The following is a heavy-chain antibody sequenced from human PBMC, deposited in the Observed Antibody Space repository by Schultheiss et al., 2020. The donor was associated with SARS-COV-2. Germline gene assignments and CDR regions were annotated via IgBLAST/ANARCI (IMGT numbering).Heavy chain of an antibody. J-gene: IGHJ5*02. Sequence: ASVKVSCKASGYTFTGYYMHWVRQAPGQGLEWMGWINPNSGGTNYAQKFQGRVTMTRNTSISTAYMELSSLRSEDTAVYYCARGLRYDYIWGSYRTNNWFDPWGQGTLVTVSS. D-gene: IGHD3-16*02. CDR3: ARGLRYDYIWGSYRTNNWFDP. CDR1: GYTFTGYY. CDR2: INPNSGGT. V-gene: IGHV1-2*02.